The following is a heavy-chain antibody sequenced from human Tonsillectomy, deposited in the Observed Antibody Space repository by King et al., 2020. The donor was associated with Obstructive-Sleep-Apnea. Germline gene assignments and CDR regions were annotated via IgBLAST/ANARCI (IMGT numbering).Heavy chain of an antibody. V-gene: IGHV4-39*01. J-gene: IGHJ4*02. CDR1: GGSISSSSYY. Sequence: PLQESGPGLVKPSETLSLTCTVSGGSISSSSYYWGWIRQPPGKGLEWIGSIYYSGSTYYNPSLKSRVTISVDTSKNQFSLKLSSVSAADTAVYYCARGTMLVVVINSFDYWGQGTLVTVSS. CDR2: IYYSGST. CDR3: ARGTMLVVVINSFDY. D-gene: IGHD3-22*01.